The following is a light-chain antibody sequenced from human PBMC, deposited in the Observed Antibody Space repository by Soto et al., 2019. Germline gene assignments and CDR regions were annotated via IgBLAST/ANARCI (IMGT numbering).Light chain of an antibody. J-gene: IGLJ2*01. CDR3: QTWGTGIVV. CDR1: SGHSNYA. V-gene: IGLV4-69*01. CDR2: LNSDGSH. Sequence: QLVLTQSPSASASLGASVKLTCTVSSGHSNYAIAWYQQQPEKGPRCLMKLNSDGSHSKGDEMPDRFSGSSSGAERYLTISSLQFEDEADYYCQTWGTGIVVFGGGTKLTV.